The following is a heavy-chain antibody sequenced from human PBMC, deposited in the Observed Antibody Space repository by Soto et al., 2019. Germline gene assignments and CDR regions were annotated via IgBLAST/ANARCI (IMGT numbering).Heavy chain of an antibody. J-gene: IGHJ6*03. Sequence: PGGSLILSCAASGFTFSNAWMSWVRQAPGKGLEWVGRIKSKTDGGTTDYAAPVKGRFTISRDDSKNTLYLQMNSLKTEDTAVYYCTTSVTSPYYYYYYYMDVWGKGTTVTVSS. V-gene: IGHV3-15*01. CDR3: TTSVTSPYYYYYYYMDV. CDR2: IKSKTDGGTT. CDR1: GFTFSNAW. D-gene: IGHD4-4*01.